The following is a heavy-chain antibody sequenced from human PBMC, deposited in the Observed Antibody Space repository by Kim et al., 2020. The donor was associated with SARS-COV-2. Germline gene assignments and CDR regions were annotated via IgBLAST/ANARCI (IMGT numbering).Heavy chain of an antibody. CDR2: ISGSGGST. D-gene: IGHD3-3*01. J-gene: IGHJ4*02. CDR1: GFTFSSYA. V-gene: IGHV3-23*01. CDR3: AKSSYFDFWSGSPPDY. Sequence: GGSLRLSCAASGFTFSSYAMSWVRQAPGKGLEWVSAISGSGGSTYYADSVKGRFTISRDNSKNTLYLQMNSLRTEDTAVYYCAKSSYFDFWSGSPPDYWGQGTLVTVSS.